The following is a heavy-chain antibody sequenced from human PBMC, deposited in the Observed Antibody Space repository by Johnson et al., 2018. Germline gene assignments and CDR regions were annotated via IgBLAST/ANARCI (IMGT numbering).Heavy chain of an antibody. J-gene: IGHJ6*03. D-gene: IGHD3-3*01. CDR2: IYYSGST. CDR1: GGSISSYY. Sequence: QVQLQESGPGLVKPSETLSLTCTVSGGSISSYYWSWIRQPPGKGLEWIGYIYYSGSTNYNPSLKSRVTISVDTSKNQFSLKLSSVTAADTAVYYCARGYGGGFLSYYYYYMDVWGKGTTVTVSS. CDR3: ARGYGGGFLSYYYYYMDV. V-gene: IGHV4-59*01.